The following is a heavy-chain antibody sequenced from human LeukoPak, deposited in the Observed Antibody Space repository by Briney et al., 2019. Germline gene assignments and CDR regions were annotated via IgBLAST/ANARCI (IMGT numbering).Heavy chain of an antibody. CDR1: GFTLSDYY. CDR2: ISSSGSTI. Sequence: GGSLRLSCAASGFTLSDYYMSWIRQAPGKGLEWVSYISSSGSTIYYADSVKGRFTISRDNSKNTLYLQMNSLRAEDTAIYYCAKNGDRGAYCSGGSCYPYYYYNMDVWGKGTTVTISS. D-gene: IGHD2-15*01. CDR3: AKNGDRGAYCSGGSCYPYYYYNMDV. J-gene: IGHJ6*03. V-gene: IGHV3-11*01.